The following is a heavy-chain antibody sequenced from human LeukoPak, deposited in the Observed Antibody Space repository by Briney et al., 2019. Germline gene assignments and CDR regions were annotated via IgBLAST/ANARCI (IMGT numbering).Heavy chain of an antibody. J-gene: IGHJ4*02. Sequence: PSETLSLTCTVSGGSISSYYWSWIRQPPGKGLEWIGYIYYSGSTNYNPSLKSRVTISVDTSKNLFSLNVSSVTAADTAVYYCARGAAGYSSSSSFDYWGQGTLVTVSS. CDR1: GGSISSYY. CDR2: IYYSGST. V-gene: IGHV4-59*01. D-gene: IGHD6-6*01. CDR3: ARGAAGYSSSSSFDY.